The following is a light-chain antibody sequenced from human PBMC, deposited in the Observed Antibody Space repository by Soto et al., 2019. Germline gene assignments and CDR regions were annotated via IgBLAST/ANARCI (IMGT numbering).Light chain of an antibody. CDR3: QQYLTSPKT. CDR1: QSVSSSN. Sequence: EIVLTQSPGTLSVSPGERATLSFMASQSVSSSNFAWYQQKPAQAPRLLIYGASRRAPGIPERFSGSGSGTDFTLTISRLEPEDFAVYYCQQYLTSPKTFGQGTKVDIK. J-gene: IGKJ1*01. CDR2: GAS. V-gene: IGKV3-20*01.